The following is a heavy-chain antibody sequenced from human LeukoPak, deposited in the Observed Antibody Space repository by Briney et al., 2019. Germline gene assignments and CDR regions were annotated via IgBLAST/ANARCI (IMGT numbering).Heavy chain of an antibody. D-gene: IGHD3-22*01. CDR2: ISSSSSYI. CDR1: GFTFSSYS. Sequence: GGSLRLSCEASGFTFSSYSMNWVRQAPGKGLEWVSTISSSSSYIDYADSVKGRFTISRDNAKNSLYLQMSSLRAEDTAVYYCARGGYYYHDSSGYLYHFDYWGQGTLVTVSS. V-gene: IGHV3-21*01. CDR3: ARGGYYYHDSSGYLYHFDY. J-gene: IGHJ4*02.